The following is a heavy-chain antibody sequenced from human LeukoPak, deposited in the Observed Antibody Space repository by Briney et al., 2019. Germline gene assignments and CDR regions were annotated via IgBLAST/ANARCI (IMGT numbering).Heavy chain of an antibody. Sequence: PGGSLRLSCAASGFTFSSYGMHWVRQAPGKGLEWVAFIRYDGSNKYYADSVKGRLTISRDNSKNTLYLQMNSLRTEDTAVYYCAKDGEKFLYCSGASCYYFFDYWGQGTLVTVSS. CDR2: IRYDGSNK. CDR1: GFTFSSYG. J-gene: IGHJ4*02. CDR3: AKDGEKFLYCSGASCYYFFDY. D-gene: IGHD2-15*01. V-gene: IGHV3-30*02.